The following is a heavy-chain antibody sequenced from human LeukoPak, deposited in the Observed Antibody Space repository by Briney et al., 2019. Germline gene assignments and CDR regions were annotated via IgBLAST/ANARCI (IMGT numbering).Heavy chain of an antibody. Sequence: SETLPLTCTVSGGSISSGGYYWSWIRQHPGRGLEWIGYIYYSGSTYYNPSLKSRVTISVDTSKNQFSLKLSSVTAADTAVYYCARVLLWFGEHEYYYYGMDVWGQGTTVTVSS. V-gene: IGHV4-31*03. CDR1: GGSISSGGYY. D-gene: IGHD3-10*01. CDR3: ARVLLWFGEHEYYYYGMDV. J-gene: IGHJ6*02. CDR2: IYYSGST.